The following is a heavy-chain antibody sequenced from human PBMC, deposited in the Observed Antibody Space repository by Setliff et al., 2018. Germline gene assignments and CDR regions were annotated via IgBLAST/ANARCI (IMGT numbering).Heavy chain of an antibody. CDR2: IYHNGNT. CDR3: ARDRTAYSYGLDV. Sequence: PSETLSLTCTVSGGSVSLYFWSWIRQPPGKGLQWIGYIYHNGNTNFNPSLKSRVNMSIDTSKNQFALNLKSVTAADTAVYYCARDRTAYSYGLDVWGQGTTVTVS. D-gene: IGHD5-18*01. V-gene: IGHV4-59*02. J-gene: IGHJ6*02. CDR1: GGSVSLYF.